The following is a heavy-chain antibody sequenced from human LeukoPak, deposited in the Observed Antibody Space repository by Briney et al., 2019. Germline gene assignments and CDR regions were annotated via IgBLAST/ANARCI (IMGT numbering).Heavy chain of an antibody. CDR1: GGTFSSYA. V-gene: IGHV1-69*04. J-gene: IGHJ3*02. Sequence: ASVKVSCKASGGTFSSYAISWVRQAPGQGLEWMGRIIPILGIANYAQKFQGRVTITADKSTSTAYMELSSLRSEDTAVYYCARDREVVAAHGFHAFDIWGQGTMVTVSS. CDR2: IIPILGIA. CDR3: ARDREVVAAHGFHAFDI. D-gene: IGHD2-15*01.